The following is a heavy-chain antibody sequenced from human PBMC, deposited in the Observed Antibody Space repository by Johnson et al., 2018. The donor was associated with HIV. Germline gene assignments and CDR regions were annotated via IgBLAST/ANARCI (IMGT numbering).Heavy chain of an antibody. CDR1: GFTFSNAW. J-gene: IGHJ3*02. CDR3: AKDLFTEREDDAFDI. V-gene: IGHV3-15*01. D-gene: IGHD1-26*01. Sequence: VQLVESGGGLVKPGGSLRLSCAASGFTFSNAWMSWVRQAPGKGLEWVGRIKSKTDGGTTDYAAPVKGRFTISRDDSKNTLYLQMNSLRAEDTAVYYCAKDLFTEREDDAFDIWGQGTMVTVSS. CDR2: IKSKTDGGTT.